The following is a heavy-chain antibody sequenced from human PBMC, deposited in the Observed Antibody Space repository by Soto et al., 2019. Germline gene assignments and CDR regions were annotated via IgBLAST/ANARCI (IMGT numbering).Heavy chain of an antibody. Sequence: SETLSLTCTVSGGSISSGDYYWSWIRQPPGKGLEWIGYIYYSGSTYYNPSLKSRVTISVDTSKNQFSLKLSSVTAADTAVYYCARGLDRLGYCSGGSCYSGSSDWFDPWGQGTLVTVSS. CDR1: GGSISSGDYY. CDR2: IYYSGST. J-gene: IGHJ5*02. CDR3: ARGLDRLGYCSGGSCYSGSSDWFDP. D-gene: IGHD2-15*01. V-gene: IGHV4-30-4*01.